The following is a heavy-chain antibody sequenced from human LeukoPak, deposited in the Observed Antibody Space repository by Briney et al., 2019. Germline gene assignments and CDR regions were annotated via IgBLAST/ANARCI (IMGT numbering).Heavy chain of an antibody. V-gene: IGHV4-30-4*08. J-gene: IGHJ3*02. CDR3: ARAAYYYDSSGYYPDAFDI. Sequence: SQTLSLTCTVSGGSTSSGDYYWSWIRQPPGEGLEWIGYIYYSGSTYYNPSLKSRVTISVDTSKNQFSLMLSSVTVADTAVYYCARAAYYYDSSGYYPDAFDIWGQGTMVTVSS. CDR2: IYYSGST. CDR1: GGSTSSGDYY. D-gene: IGHD3-22*01.